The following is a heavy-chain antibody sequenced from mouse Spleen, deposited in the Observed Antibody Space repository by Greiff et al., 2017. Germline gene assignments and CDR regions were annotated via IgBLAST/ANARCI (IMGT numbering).Heavy chain of an antibody. D-gene: IGHD2-2*01. J-gene: IGHJ3*01. CDR3: AREGYDRVFAY. CDR1: GYTFTDYY. CDR2: IYPGSGNT. V-gene: IGHV1-76*01. Sequence: QVQLKQSGAELVRPGASVKLSCKASGYTFTDYYINWVKQRPGQGLEWIARIYPGSGNTYYNEKFKGKATLTAEKSSSTAYMQLSSLTSEDSAVYFCAREGYDRVFAYWGQGTLVTVSA.